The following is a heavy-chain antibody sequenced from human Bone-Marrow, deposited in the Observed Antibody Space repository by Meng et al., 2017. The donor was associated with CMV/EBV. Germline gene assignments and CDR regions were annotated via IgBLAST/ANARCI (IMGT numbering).Heavy chain of an antibody. CDR2: INPNSGGT. Sequence: CKASGYTFTGYYMPWVRQAPGQGLEWMGWINPNSGGTNYAQKFQGRVTMTRDTSISTAYMELSRLRSDDTAVYYCARVIAAAPNFDYWGQGTLVTFSS. V-gene: IGHV1-2*02. D-gene: IGHD6-13*01. J-gene: IGHJ4*02. CDR3: ARVIAAAPNFDY. CDR1: GYTFTGYY.